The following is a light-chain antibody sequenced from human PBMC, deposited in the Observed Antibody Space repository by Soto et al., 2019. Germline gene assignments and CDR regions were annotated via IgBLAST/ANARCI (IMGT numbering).Light chain of an antibody. CDR1: SSDVGGYNY. V-gene: IGLV2-14*01. J-gene: IGLJ1*01. CDR3: CSSTSSSPYV. CDR2: DVS. Sequence: QSALTQPASVSGSPGQSITISCTGTSSDVGGYNYVSWYQQHPGKAPKLMIYDVSNRPSGVSNRCSGSKSGNTASLTISGLQAEDEADYYCCSSTSSSPYVFGTGTKLTVL.